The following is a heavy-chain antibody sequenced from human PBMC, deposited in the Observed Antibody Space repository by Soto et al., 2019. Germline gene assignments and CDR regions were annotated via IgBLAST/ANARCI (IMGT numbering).Heavy chain of an antibody. CDR2: MNPNSGNT. CDR1: GYTFTSYD. V-gene: IGHV1-8*01. D-gene: IGHD3-3*01. Sequence: QVQLVQSGAEVKKPGASVKVSCKASGYTFTSYDINWVRQATGQGLEWMGWMNPNSGNTGYAQKFQVRVTMTRNTSISTAYMELSSLRSEDTAVYYCARGVTIFGVVIITLYAFDIWGQGTMVTVSS. CDR3: ARGVTIFGVVIITLYAFDI. J-gene: IGHJ3*02.